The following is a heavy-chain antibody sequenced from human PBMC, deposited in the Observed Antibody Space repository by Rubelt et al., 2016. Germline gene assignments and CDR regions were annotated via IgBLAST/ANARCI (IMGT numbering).Heavy chain of an antibody. D-gene: IGHD2-2*01. Sequence: QVQLQQWGAGLLKPSETLSLTCAVYGGSFSGYYWSWIRQPPGKGLEWIGEINHRGSTNYNPSLKSRVTISVDTSKNQFSRKLSSVTAADTSGYYCASVQVVPAAIGDDAFDIWGQGTMVTVSS. CDR3: ASVQVVPAAIGDDAFDI. CDR1: GGSFSGYY. V-gene: IGHV4-34*01. CDR2: INHRGST. J-gene: IGHJ3*02.